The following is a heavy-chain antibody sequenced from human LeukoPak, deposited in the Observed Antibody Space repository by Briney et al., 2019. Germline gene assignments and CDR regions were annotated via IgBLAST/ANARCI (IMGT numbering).Heavy chain of an antibody. CDR1: GGSFSGYY. Sequence: SETLSLTCAVYGGSFSGYYWSWIRQPPGKGLEWIGEINHSGSTNYNPSLKSRVTISVDTSKNQFSLKLSSVTAADTAVYYCARGRPVGATPFDYWGQGTLVTVSS. V-gene: IGHV4-34*01. J-gene: IGHJ4*02. D-gene: IGHD1-26*01. CDR3: ARGRPVGATPFDY. CDR2: INHSGST.